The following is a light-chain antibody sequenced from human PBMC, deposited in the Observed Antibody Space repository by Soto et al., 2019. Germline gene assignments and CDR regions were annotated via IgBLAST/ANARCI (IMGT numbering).Light chain of an antibody. Sequence: EIVLTQSPATLSLSPGERATLSCRASPSVSSYLAWYQQKPGQAPRLLIHDASNRATGTPARFSGSGSGTDFTLTISSLEPEDSAVYYCQERSNWPPLTFGGGTKVEIK. J-gene: IGKJ4*01. CDR1: PSVSSY. CDR3: QERSNWPPLT. CDR2: DAS. V-gene: IGKV3-11*01.